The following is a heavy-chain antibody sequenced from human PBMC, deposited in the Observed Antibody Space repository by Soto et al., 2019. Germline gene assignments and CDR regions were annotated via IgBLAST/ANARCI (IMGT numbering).Heavy chain of an antibody. D-gene: IGHD1-26*01. J-gene: IGHJ3*02. V-gene: IGHV3-74*01. CDR2: INSDGSST. Sequence: EVQLVESGGGLVQPGGSLRLSCAASGFTFSSYWMHWVRQAPGKGLVWVSRINSDGSSTSYADSVKGRFTISRDNAKNTLYMQMKSLRAEDTAVYYCARLIVGASWSLPAFDIWGQGTMVTVSS. CDR1: GFTFSSYW. CDR3: ARLIVGASWSLPAFDI.